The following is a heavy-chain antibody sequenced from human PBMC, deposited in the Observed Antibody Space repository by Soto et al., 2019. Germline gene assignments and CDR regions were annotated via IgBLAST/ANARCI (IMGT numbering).Heavy chain of an antibody. CDR1: GGSISSGNSYS. J-gene: IGHJ5*02. Sequence: SETLSLTCAVSGGSISSGNSYSCSWIRQPPGKGLEWIGSISHTGSTSYNPSLKGRVTMSVDKSKNQFSLKLSSVTAADMAVYYCARAVAPYLGTWFDPWGQGTLVTV. V-gene: IGHV4-30-2*01. CDR2: ISHTGST. D-gene: IGHD3-16*01. CDR3: ARAVAPYLGTWFDP.